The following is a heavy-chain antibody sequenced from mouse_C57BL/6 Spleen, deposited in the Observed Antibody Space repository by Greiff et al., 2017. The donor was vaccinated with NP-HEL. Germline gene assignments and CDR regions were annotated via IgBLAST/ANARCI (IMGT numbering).Heavy chain of an antibody. J-gene: IGHJ3*01. Sequence: QVQLQQSGAELVRPGASVTLSCKASGYTFTDYEMHWVKQTPVHGLEWIGAIDPETGGTAYNQKFKGKAILTADKSSSTAYMEPRSLTSEDSAVYYCTRENWFAYWGQGTLVTVSA. V-gene: IGHV1-15*01. CDR3: TRENWFAY. CDR1: GYTFTDYE. CDR2: IDPETGGT.